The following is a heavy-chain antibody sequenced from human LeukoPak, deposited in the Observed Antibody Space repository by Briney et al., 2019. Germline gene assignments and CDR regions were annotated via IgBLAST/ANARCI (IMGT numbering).Heavy chain of an antibody. D-gene: IGHD3-22*01. J-gene: IGHJ3*02. CDR1: EFSVGSNY. Sequence: PGGSLRLSCAASEFSVGSNYMTWVRQAPGKGLEWVAVISYDGSNKYYADSVKGRFTISRDNAKNSLYLQMNSLRAEDTAVYYCARNKPSRNYNSSGYYSSHVAFDIGGQGTMVTVSS. V-gene: IGHV3-30*03. CDR3: ARNKPSRNYNSSGYYSSHVAFDI. CDR2: ISYDGSNK.